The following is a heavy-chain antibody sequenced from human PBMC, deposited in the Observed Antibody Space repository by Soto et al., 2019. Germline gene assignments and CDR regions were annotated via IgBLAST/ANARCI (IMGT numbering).Heavy chain of an antibody. CDR1: GGSIISYY. J-gene: IGHJ3*02. D-gene: IGHD3-22*01. V-gene: IGHV4-59*01. CDR3: ARDSGYYYDSSGYYLDAFDI. Sequence: SETLSLTCTVSGGSIISYYWSWIRQPPGKGLEWIGYIYYSGSTNYNPSLKSRVTISVDTSKNQFSLKLSSVTAADTAVYYCARDSGYYYDSSGYYLDAFDIWGQGTMVTVS. CDR2: IYYSGST.